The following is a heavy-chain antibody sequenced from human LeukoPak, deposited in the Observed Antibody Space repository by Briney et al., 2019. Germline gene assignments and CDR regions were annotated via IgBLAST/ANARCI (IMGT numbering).Heavy chain of an antibody. CDR1: GFTFSSYG. CDR2: ISYDGSNK. J-gene: IGHJ4*02. CDR3: ARDFGGYFDY. V-gene: IGHV3-30*03. Sequence: GGSLRLSCAASGFTFSSYGMHWVRQAPGKGLEWVAVISYDGSNKYYADSVKGRFTISRDNSKNTLYLQMNSLRAEDTAVYYCARDFGGYFDYWGQGTLVTVSS. D-gene: IGHD4-23*01.